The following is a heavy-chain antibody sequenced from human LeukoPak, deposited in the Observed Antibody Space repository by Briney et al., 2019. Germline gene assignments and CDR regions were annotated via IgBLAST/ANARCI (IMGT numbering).Heavy chain of an antibody. J-gene: IGHJ6*02. V-gene: IGHV4-31*03. Sequence: PSETLSLTCTVSGGSISSGGYYWSWIRQHPGKGLEWIGYIYYSGSTYYNPSLKSRVTISLDTSKNQFSLRLSSVTAADTAVYYCASGGVATIKTPRYYYGMDVWGQGTTVTVSS. CDR2: IYYSGST. D-gene: IGHD5-24*01. CDR3: ASGGVATIKTPRYYYGMDV. CDR1: GGSISSGGYY.